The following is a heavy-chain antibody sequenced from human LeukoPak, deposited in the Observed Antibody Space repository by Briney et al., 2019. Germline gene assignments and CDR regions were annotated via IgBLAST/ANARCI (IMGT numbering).Heavy chain of an antibody. CDR3: ARRASGLYSGYDKRTYYYYGMDV. J-gene: IGHJ6*02. Sequence: SETLSLTCTVSGGSISSYYWSWIRQPPGKGLEWIVYIYYSGSTNYNPSLKSRVTISVDTSKNQFSLKLSSVTATDTAVYYCARRASGLYSGYDKRTYYYYGMDVWGQGTTVTVSS. V-gene: IGHV4-59*01. CDR1: GGSISSYY. CDR2: IYYSGST. D-gene: IGHD5-12*01.